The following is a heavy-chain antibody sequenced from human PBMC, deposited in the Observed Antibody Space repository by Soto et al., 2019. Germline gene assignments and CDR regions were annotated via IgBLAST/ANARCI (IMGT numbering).Heavy chain of an antibody. CDR3: ARDWYDFWSGYSNPAGYYFDY. D-gene: IGHD3-3*01. V-gene: IGHV3-30-3*01. J-gene: IGHJ4*02. CDR1: GFTFSSYA. Sequence: GGSLRLSCAASGFTFSSYAMHWVRQAPGKGLEWVAVISYDGSNKYYADSVKGRFTISRDNSKNTLYLQMNSLRAEDTAVYYCARDWYDFWSGYSNPAGYYFDYWGQGTLVTVSS. CDR2: ISYDGSNK.